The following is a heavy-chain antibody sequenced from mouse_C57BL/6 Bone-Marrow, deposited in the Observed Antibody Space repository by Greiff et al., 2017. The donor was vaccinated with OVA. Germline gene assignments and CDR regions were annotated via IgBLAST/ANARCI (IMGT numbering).Heavy chain of an antibody. Sequence: QVQLQQPGAELVMPGASVKLSCKASGYTFTSYWMHWVKQRPGQGLEWIGEIDPSDSYTNYNQKFKGKSTLTVDKSSSTAYMQLSSLTSEDSAVYYCARGFITHGEDAMDYWGQGTSVTVSS. D-gene: IGHD1-1*01. CDR2: IDPSDSYT. V-gene: IGHV1-69*01. J-gene: IGHJ4*01. CDR3: ARGFITHGEDAMDY. CDR1: GYTFTSYW.